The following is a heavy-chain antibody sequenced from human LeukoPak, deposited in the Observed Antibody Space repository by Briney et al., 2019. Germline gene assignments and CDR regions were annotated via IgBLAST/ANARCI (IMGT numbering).Heavy chain of an antibody. D-gene: IGHD5-12*01. CDR2: MSYSGSI. V-gene: IGHV4-61*05. CDR3: ARPVRHGYNSYAFDI. J-gene: IGHJ3*02. CDR1: GDSITDSITSYY. Sequence: SETLSLTCTVSGDSITDSITSYYWSWVRQPPGKRLEWIAYMSYSGSINSNPSLKSRVTILVDMSKSQFSLKLSSVTAADTAVYYCARPVRHGYNSYAFDIWGQGTLVTVSS.